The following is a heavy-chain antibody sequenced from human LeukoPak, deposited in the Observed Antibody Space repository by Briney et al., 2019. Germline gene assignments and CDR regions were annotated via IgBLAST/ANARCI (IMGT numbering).Heavy chain of an antibody. J-gene: IGHJ6*03. CDR3: ARGHGSYYYYMDV. D-gene: IGHD3-10*01. Sequence: GASVKVSCKASGYTFTDFYMLWVRQAPGQGLERMGWINPNSGGTDYAQKFQGRVTMTRDTSTSTAYMELSRLRSDDTAVYHCARGHGSYYYYMDVWGKGTTVTVSS. CDR2: INPNSGGT. V-gene: IGHV1-2*02. CDR1: GYTFTDFY.